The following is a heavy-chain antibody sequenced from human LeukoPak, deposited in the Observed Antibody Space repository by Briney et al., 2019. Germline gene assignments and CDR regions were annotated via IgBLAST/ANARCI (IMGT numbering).Heavy chain of an antibody. J-gene: IGHJ4*02. CDR2: INWNGGAT. Sequence: PGGSLRLSCAASGFTFDDYGMSWVQQAPGKGLEWVSGINWNGGATGYADSVKGRFTISRDNAKNSLFLQMNSLRAEDTALYYCATRSRGYSYGGFDYWGQGTLVTVSS. D-gene: IGHD5-18*01. CDR1: GFTFDDYG. V-gene: IGHV3-20*04. CDR3: ATRSRGYSYGGFDY.